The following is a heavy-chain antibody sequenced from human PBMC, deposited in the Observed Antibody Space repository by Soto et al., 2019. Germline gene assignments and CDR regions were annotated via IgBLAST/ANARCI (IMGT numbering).Heavy chain of an antibody. CDR2: IYHSGNT. CDR3: ARFGHSGGYFPSYFDS. V-gene: IGHV4-30-2*01. Sequence: QLHLQESGSGLVRPSQTLTLTCAVSGASISSGDYSWTWIRQPPGRGLEWIGYIYHSGNTYYNPSLKSRVTISVVRSKNQFFLDLNYVTAADTAVYYGARFGHSGGYFPSYFDSWGQGTLVTVSS. J-gene: IGHJ4*02. CDR1: GASISSGDYS. D-gene: IGHD3-22*01.